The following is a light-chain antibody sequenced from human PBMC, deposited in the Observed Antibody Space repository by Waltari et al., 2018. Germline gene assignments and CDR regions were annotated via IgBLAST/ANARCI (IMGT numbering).Light chain of an antibody. J-gene: IGKJ1*01. CDR1: QSVGKS. CDR2: DAS. CDR3: QHYVRLPAT. V-gene: IGKV3-20*01. Sequence: EIVLTQSPGTLSLSPGERATLACRASQSVGKSLAWYQQKPWQAPRLLIYDASRRATGIPDRFSGSGSGTDFSLTISRLEPEDFAVYYCQHYVRLPATFGQGTKVEI.